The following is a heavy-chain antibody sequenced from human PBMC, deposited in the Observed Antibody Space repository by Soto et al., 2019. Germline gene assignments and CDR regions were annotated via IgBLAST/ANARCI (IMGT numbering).Heavy chain of an antibody. CDR1: GFTFTSSA. CDR2: IVVGSGNT. Sequence: GASVKVSCKASGFTFTSSAMQWVRQARGQRLEWIGWIVVGSGNTNYAQKFQERVTITRDMSTSTAYMELSSLRSEDTAVYYCAADLAGPSCFDYWGQGTLVTVSS. V-gene: IGHV1-58*02. J-gene: IGHJ4*02. CDR3: AADLAGPSCFDY.